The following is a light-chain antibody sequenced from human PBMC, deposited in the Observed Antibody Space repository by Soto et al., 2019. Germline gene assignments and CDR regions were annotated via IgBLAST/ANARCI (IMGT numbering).Light chain of an antibody. CDR2: DAS. J-gene: IGKJ4*01. CDR3: QQRSNWPPLT. CDR1: QSVSSY. Sequence: ESESTQSPATLSLSPGERPTLTCRASQSVSSYLAWYQQKPGQAPRLLIYDASNRATGIPARFSGSGSGTDFTLTISSLEPEDFAVYYCQQRSNWPPLTFGGGTKVDI. V-gene: IGKV3-11*01.